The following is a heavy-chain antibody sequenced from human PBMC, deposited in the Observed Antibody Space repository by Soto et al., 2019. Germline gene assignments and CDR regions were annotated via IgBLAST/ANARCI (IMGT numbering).Heavy chain of an antibody. V-gene: IGHV3-23*01. CDR1: GFTFSSYA. Sequence: VSLRLSCAASGFTFSSYAMSWARQAPGKGLEWVSAISGSGGSTYYADSVKGRFTISRDNSKNTLYLQMNSLRAEDTAVYYCAKDLWEWELLIGYFDYWGQGTLVTVSS. D-gene: IGHD1-26*01. CDR3: AKDLWEWELLIGYFDY. CDR2: ISGSGGST. J-gene: IGHJ4*02.